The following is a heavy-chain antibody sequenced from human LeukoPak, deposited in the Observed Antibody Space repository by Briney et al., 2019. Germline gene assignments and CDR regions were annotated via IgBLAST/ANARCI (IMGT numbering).Heavy chain of an antibody. CDR3: AREMVTIPLAFSDY. CDR1: GYTFTGYY. CDR2: IDPNSGGT. Sequence: ASVKVSCKASGYTFTGYYMHWVRQAPGQGLEWMGWIDPNSGGTNYAQKFQGRVTMTRDASISTAYMELSRLRSDDTAVYYCAREMVTIPLAFSDYWGQGTLVTVSS. D-gene: IGHD2-21*02. J-gene: IGHJ4*02. V-gene: IGHV1-2*02.